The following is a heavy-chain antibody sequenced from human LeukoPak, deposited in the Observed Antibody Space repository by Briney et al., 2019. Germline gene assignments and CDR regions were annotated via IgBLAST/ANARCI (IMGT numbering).Heavy chain of an antibody. V-gene: IGHV3-11*04. CDR2: ISSSGSTI. Sequence: GGSLRLSCAASGFTFSDYYMSWIRQAPGKGLEWVSYISSSGSTIYYADSVKGRFTISRDNAKNTLYLQMNSLRAEDTAVYYCAKDLHPDYSNYYFDYWGQGTLVTVSS. CDR1: GFTFSDYY. D-gene: IGHD4-11*01. J-gene: IGHJ4*02. CDR3: AKDLHPDYSNYYFDY.